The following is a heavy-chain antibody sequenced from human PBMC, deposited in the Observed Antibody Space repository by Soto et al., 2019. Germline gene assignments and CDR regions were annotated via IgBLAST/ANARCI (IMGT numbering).Heavy chain of an antibody. D-gene: IGHD7-27*01. CDR2: INAGNGNT. V-gene: IGHV1-3*05. J-gene: IGHJ3*02. Sequence: QVQIVQSGAEEKKPGASVKVSCKASGYTFTSYAMHWVRQAPGQRLEWMGWINAGNGNTKYSQKFQGRVTITRDTXXXXXXXXXXXXXXXXTXXXXXXXXAXWVDIWGQGTMVTVSS. CDR1: GYTFTSYA. CDR3: XXXAXWVDI.